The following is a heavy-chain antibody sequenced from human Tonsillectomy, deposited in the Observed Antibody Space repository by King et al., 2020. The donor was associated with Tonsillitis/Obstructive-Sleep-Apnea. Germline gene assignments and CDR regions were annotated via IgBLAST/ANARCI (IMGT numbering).Heavy chain of an antibody. D-gene: IGHD4-23*01. CDR3: ARGGAAVVSGVDY. CDR2: ISSSSSYI. Sequence: EVQLVESGGGLVKPGGSLRLSCAASGFTFRSYSMNWVRHAPGRGLEWVASISSSSSYIYYADSVKVRFTISRDNAKNSLYLQMDSLRAEDTAVYYCARGGAAVVSGVDYWGQGALVTVSS. J-gene: IGHJ4*02. V-gene: IGHV3-21*01. CDR1: GFTFRSYS.